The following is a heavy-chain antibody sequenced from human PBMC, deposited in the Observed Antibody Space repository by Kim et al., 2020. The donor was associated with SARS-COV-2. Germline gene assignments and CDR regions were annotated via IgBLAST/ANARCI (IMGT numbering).Heavy chain of an antibody. D-gene: IGHD6-19*01. CDR2: INGSGDIK. J-gene: IGHJ4*02. CDR1: GFTFSSYA. V-gene: IGHV3-23*01. Sequence: GGSLRLSCVASGFTFSSYAMSWVRQAPGKGLEWVSHINGSGDIKEYADSVKGRFTISRDNSKNTLYLQMNSLRGEDTAVYYCAKQIDGSSSTFDSWGQGSLVTVSS. CDR3: AKQIDGSSSTFDS.